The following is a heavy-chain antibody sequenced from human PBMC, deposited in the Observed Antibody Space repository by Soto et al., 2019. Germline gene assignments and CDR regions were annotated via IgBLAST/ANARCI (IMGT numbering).Heavy chain of an antibody. CDR3: AKDQPGIAAAPKNPLDY. CDR1: GFTFSSYG. Sequence: QVQLVESGGGVVQPGRSLRLSCAASGFTFSSYGMHWVRQAPGKGLEWVAVISYDGSNKYYADSVKGRFTISRDNSKNTLYLQLNSLRAEDTAVYYGAKDQPGIAAAPKNPLDYWGQGTLVTVSS. D-gene: IGHD6-13*01. J-gene: IGHJ4*02. CDR2: ISYDGSNK. V-gene: IGHV3-30*18.